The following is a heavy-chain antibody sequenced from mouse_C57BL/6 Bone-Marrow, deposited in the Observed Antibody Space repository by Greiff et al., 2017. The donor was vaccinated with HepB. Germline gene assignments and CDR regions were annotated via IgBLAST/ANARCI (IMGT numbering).Heavy chain of an antibody. CDR3: AIRFAY. V-gene: IGHV1-54*01. J-gene: IGHJ3*01. CDR2: INPGSGGT. Sequence: QVQLQQSGAELVRPGTSVKVSCKASGYAFTNYLIEWVKQRPGQGLEWIGVINPGSGGTNYNEKFKGKATLTADKSSSTAYMQLSSLTSEDSAVYFCAIRFAYWGQGTLVTVSA. CDR1: GYAFTNYL.